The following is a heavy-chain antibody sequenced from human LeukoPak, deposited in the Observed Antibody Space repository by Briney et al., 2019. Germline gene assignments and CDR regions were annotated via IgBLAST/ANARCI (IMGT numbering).Heavy chain of an antibody. J-gene: IGHJ3*02. D-gene: IGHD4-17*01. Sequence: GGSLRLSCAASGFTFSSYTMNWVRQAPGKGLEWVSSIIRGSSYIYYADSVKGRFTISRDNPKNSLYLQMNSLRAEDTAVYYCARGDYGDDHAFDIWGQGTMVTVSS. CDR1: GFTFSSYT. V-gene: IGHV3-21*01. CDR2: IIRGSSYI. CDR3: ARGDYGDDHAFDI.